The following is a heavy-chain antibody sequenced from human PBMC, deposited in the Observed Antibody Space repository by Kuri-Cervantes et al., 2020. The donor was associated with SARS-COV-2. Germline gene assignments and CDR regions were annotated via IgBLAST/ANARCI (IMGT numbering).Heavy chain of an antibody. V-gene: IGHV1-2*02. CDR2: INPNSGGT. J-gene: IGHJ6*03. Sequence: GGSLRLSCKPSGYTFTGYYMHWVRPAPGQGLEWMGWINPNSGGTNYAQKFQGRVTMTRDTSISTAYMELSRLRSDDTAVYYCARGYCSSTSRHYYYYYMDVWGKGTTVTVSS. D-gene: IGHD2-2*01. CDR1: GYTFTGYY. CDR3: ARGYCSSTSRHYYYYYMDV.